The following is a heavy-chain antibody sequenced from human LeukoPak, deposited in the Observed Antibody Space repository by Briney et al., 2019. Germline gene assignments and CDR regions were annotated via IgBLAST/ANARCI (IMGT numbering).Heavy chain of an antibody. CDR3: ARNNADGEGRFGD. D-gene: IGHD3-16*01. CDR1: GYSFTKYD. V-gene: IGHV7-4-1*02. Sequence: ASVKVSCKASGYSFTKYDMNWVRQAPGQGLEWMGWINTNTRKPTYAQGFTGRFVFSLDTSVSTAYLQINSLKAEDTAVYYCARNNADGEGRFGDWGRGTLLTVSS. CDR2: INTNTRKP. J-gene: IGHJ4*02.